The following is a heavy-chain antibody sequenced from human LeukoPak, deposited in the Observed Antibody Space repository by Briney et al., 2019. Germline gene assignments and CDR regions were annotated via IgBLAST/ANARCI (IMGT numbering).Heavy chain of an antibody. CDR1: GFTFSDYS. J-gene: IGHJ4*02. D-gene: IGHD5-24*01. V-gene: IGHV3-48*01. CDR3: ARDYKYAFDN. CDR2: IYNDSGNT. Sequence: GGSLRLSCAASGFTFSDYSMNWVRQAPGKGLEWISYIYNDSGNTNYADSVKGRFTISGDKDKNSLYIQMNSLRGEDTAVYYCARDYKYAFDNWGQGTLVTVSS.